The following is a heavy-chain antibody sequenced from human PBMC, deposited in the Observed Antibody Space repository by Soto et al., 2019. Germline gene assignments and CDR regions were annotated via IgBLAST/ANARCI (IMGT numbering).Heavy chain of an antibody. CDR3: AHRFGLPTWDSNGHHSECFQY. CDR1: GFSLSTNGVD. D-gene: IGHD3-22*01. V-gene: IGHV2-5*02. Sequence: QITLKESGPPLVKPTQTLTLTCTFSGFSLSTNGVDVGWIRQPPGKALEWLALIYWDDDKRYSPSLKSRLTITRDTSKNQVVLTMTNMDPVDTATYYCAHRFGLPTWDSNGHHSECFQYWGLGTLVTVSS. J-gene: IGHJ1*01. CDR2: IYWDDDK.